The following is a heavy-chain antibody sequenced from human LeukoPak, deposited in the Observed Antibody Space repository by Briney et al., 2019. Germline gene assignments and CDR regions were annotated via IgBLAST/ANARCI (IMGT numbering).Heavy chain of an antibody. D-gene: IGHD3-10*01. J-gene: IGHJ4*02. CDR2: ISSSSSYI. Sequence: GGSLRLSCAASGFTFSSYSMNWVRQAPGKGLEWVSSISSSSSYIYYADSVKGRFTISRDNAKNSLYLQINSLRAEDTAVYYCARDPERGEGGYWGQGTLVTVSS. CDR1: GFTFSSYS. CDR3: ARDPERGEGGY. V-gene: IGHV3-21*01.